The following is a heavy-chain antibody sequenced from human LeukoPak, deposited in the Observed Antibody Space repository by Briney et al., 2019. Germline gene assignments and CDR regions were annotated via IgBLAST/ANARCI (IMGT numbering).Heavy chain of an antibody. CDR2: IIPIFGTA. CDR1: GYTFTSYD. Sequence: SVKVSCKASGYTFTSYDINWVRQAPGQGLEWMGGIIPIFGTANYAQKFQGRVTITADESTSTAYVELSSLRSEDTAVYYCARRMDGYNLAFDYWGQGTLVTVSS. V-gene: IGHV1-69*13. D-gene: IGHD5-24*01. J-gene: IGHJ4*02. CDR3: ARRMDGYNLAFDY.